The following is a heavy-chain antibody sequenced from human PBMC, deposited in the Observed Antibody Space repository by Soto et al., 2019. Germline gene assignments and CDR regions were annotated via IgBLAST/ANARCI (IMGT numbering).Heavy chain of an antibody. J-gene: IGHJ3*02. CDR3: ARGYYYDSSGYYDQYAFDI. CDR2: IYYSGST. D-gene: IGHD3-22*01. V-gene: IGHV4-31*03. CDR1: GGSISSGGYY. Sequence: QVQLQESGPGLVKPSQTLSLTCTVSGGSISSGGYYWSWIRQHPGKGLEWIGYIYYSGSTYYNPSLKSRVTISVDTSKHQCSLKLSSVTAADTAVYYCARGYYYDSSGYYDQYAFDIWGQGTMVTVSS.